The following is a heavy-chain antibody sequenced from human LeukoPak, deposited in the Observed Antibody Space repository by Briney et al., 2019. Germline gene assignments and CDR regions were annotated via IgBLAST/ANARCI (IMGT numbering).Heavy chain of an antibody. CDR3: ARDHRGFYYGSGNYYYLDV. Sequence: GASMTVSCKASGGTYNNYAITWVRQAPGQGLEWVGGILPAFGTSNYAQRFQGRVTITADESTGTTYMELSSLRSEDTAVYYCARDHRGFYYGSGNYYYLDVWGKGTTVTVSS. CDR2: ILPAFGTS. D-gene: IGHD3-10*01. V-gene: IGHV1-69*13. CDR1: GGTYNNYA. J-gene: IGHJ6*03.